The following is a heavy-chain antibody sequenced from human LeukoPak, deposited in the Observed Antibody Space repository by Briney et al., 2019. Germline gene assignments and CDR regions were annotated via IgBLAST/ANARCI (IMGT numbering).Heavy chain of an antibody. J-gene: IGHJ6*02. D-gene: IGHD2-15*01. CDR3: ARDNCSGGSCYYYYGMDV. CDR2: ISAYNGNT. V-gene: IGHV1-18*01. CDR1: GYTFTSYG. Sequence: ASVKVSCKASGYTFTSYGISWVRQAPGQGLEWMGWISAYNGNTNYAQKLQGRVTMTTDTSTSTAYMGLRSLRSDDTAVYYCARDNCSGGSCYYYYGMDVWGQGTTVTVSS.